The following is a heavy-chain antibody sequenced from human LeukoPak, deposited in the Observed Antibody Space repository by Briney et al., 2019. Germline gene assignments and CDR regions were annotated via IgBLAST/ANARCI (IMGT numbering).Heavy chain of an antibody. CDR3: AKDQGLYND. V-gene: IGHV3-30*02. Sequence: PGGSLRLSCIPSGFTFRNYDMHWVRQAPGKGLEWVAFIRRDGSDRFHADSVKGRFTISRDNSRNTLYLQMNSLRAEDTAVYYCAKDQGLYNDWGQGTLVTVSS. D-gene: IGHD1-14*01. CDR2: IRRDGSDR. J-gene: IGHJ4*02. CDR1: GFTFRNYD.